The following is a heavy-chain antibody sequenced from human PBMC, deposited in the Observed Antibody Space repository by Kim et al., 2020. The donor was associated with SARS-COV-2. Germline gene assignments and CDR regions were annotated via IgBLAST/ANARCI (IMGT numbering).Heavy chain of an antibody. Sequence: RVTISVDTSKNQFSLKLSSVTAADTAVYYCARGGSYDYVWGSYRFAPFDYWGQGTLVTVSS. D-gene: IGHD3-16*02. CDR3: ARGGSYDYVWGSYRFAPFDY. J-gene: IGHJ4*02. V-gene: IGHV4-59*09.